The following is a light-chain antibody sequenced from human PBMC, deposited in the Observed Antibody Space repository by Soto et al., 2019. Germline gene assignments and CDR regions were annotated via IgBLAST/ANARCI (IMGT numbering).Light chain of an antibody. CDR1: SSNVGGYNY. CDR2: DVS. Sequence: SVLTQPAAGSGAPGQSITISCTETSSNVGGYNYVSWYQQHPGKAPKFMIYDVSNRPSGVSNRFSGSKSGNTASLTISGLQAEDEADYYCSSYTTSNTRQIVFGTGTKVTVL. J-gene: IGLJ1*01. V-gene: IGLV2-14*01. CDR3: SSYTTSNTRQIV.